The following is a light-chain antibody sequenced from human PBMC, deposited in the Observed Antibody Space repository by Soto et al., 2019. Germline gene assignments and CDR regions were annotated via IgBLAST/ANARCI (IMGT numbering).Light chain of an antibody. CDR3: QQYNSYSYT. J-gene: IGKJ2*01. CDR1: QSISSW. V-gene: IGKV1-5*01. CDR2: DAS. Sequence: DIQMARSPSTLSSSVGDRFTITCRASQSISSWLAWYQQKPWKAPKLLIYDASSLESVVPSRFSGSGSGTEFTLTISSLQPDDFATYYCQQYNSYSYTFGQGTKVDI.